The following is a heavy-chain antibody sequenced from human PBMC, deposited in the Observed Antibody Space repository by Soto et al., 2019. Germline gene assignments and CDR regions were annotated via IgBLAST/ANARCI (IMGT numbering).Heavy chain of an antibody. CDR3: ARGVVPAAIHIWFDP. V-gene: IGHV1-46*04. CDR1: GYTFTIYY. J-gene: IGHJ5*02. CDR2: INPSGGST. D-gene: IGHD2-2*02. Sequence: ASVKGSCKASGYTFTIYYMHWVRQAPGQVLEWMGIINPSGGSTSFGEELQGRVTRIRDTSTSTVTLELSSLRSEDTAVYYCARGVVPAAIHIWFDPWGQGTLVTVSS.